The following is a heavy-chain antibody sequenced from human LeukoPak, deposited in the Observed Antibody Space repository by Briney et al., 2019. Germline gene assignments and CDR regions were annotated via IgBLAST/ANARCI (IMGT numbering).Heavy chain of an antibody. CDR3: ASSPAYSSSWYAIDT. CDR1: GVIFSNYD. CDR2: IGTAGDT. J-gene: IGHJ5*02. D-gene: IGHD6-13*01. Sequence: GGSLRLSCAASGVIFSNYDMHWVRQAAGKGLEWVSGIGTAGDTYYPGSVKGRFTISRENAKNSVYLHMNSLSAGDTAMYYCASSPAYSSSWYAIDTWGQGTLVTVSS. V-gene: IGHV3-13*01.